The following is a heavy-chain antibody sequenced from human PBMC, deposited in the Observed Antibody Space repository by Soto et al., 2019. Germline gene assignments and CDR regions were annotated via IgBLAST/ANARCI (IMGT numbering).Heavy chain of an antibody. J-gene: IGHJ6*03. V-gene: IGHV1-18*01. CDR3: ARERGPIPPDYYYYCMDV. CDR2: ISAYNGNT. CDR1: GYTFTSYG. D-gene: IGHD2-21*01. Sequence: QVQLVQSGAEVKKPGASVKVSCKASGYTFTSYGISWVRQAPGQGLEWMGWISAYNGNTNYAQKLQGRVTMTTDTSTSTAYMELRILRSDDTAVYYRARERGPIPPDYYYYCMDVWGRGSTVTV.